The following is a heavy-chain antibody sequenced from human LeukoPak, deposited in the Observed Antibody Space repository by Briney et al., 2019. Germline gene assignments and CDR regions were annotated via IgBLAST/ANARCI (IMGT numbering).Heavy chain of an antibody. J-gene: IGHJ4*02. CDR1: GGTFSSYA. D-gene: IGHD3-16*01. V-gene: IGHV1-69*05. CDR2: IIPIFGTA. Sequence: GASVKVSCKASGGTFSSYAISWVRQAPGQGLEWMGRIIPIFGTANYAQKFQGRVTITTDESTSTAYMELSSLRSEDTAVYYCARDVWGSHEGFDYWGQGTLVTVSS. CDR3: ARDVWGSHEGFDY.